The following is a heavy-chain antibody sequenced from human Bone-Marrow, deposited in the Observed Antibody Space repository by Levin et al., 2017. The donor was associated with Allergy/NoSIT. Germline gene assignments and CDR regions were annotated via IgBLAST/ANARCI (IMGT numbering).Heavy chain of an antibody. D-gene: IGHD4-23*01. CDR1: GGSVTSGAYY. CDR2: VSQSGST. Sequence: PGGSLRLSCTVSGGSVTSGAYYWSWIRQPPGKGLEWIGYVSQSGSTKYSPSLKSRVGMSVDTSKNQFSLKLSSVTAADTAVYYCARGRYSYGGFDYWGQGTLVTVSS. V-gene: IGHV4-61*08. J-gene: IGHJ4*02. CDR3: ARGRYSYGGFDY.